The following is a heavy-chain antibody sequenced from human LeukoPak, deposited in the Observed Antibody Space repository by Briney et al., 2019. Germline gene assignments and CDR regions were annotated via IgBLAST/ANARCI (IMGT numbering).Heavy chain of an antibody. V-gene: IGHV4-4*07. CDR3: ARQVSQYYYGSGSYYNL. CDR1: GGSISSYY. J-gene: IGHJ4*02. CDR2: IYTSGTS. D-gene: IGHD3-10*01. Sequence: SETLSLTCTVSGGSISSYYWSWLRQPAGKGREWIGRIYTSGTSNYNPSLKSRVTMSVDTSKNQFSLKLSSVTAADTAVYYCARQVSQYYYGSGSYYNLWGQGTLVTVSS.